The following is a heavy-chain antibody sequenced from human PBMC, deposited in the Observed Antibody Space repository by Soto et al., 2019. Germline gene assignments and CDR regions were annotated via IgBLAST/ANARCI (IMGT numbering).Heavy chain of an antibody. D-gene: IGHD4-4*01. Sequence: GGSLRLSCAASGFTFSNYWMSWVRQAPGKGLEWVANIKQDGSEKYYVDSVKGRFTISRDNAKNSLYLQMNSLRAEDTAVYYCASAHDYSNYAYYFDYGGQGTLVTGSS. V-gene: IGHV3-7*01. CDR1: GFTFSNYW. CDR3: ASAHDYSNYAYYFDY. CDR2: IKQDGSEK. J-gene: IGHJ4*02.